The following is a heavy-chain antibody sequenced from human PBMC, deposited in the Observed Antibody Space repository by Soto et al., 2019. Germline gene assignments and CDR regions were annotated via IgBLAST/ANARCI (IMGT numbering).Heavy chain of an antibody. CDR1: GFAVSSNY. D-gene: IGHD1-7*01. V-gene: IGHV3-66*01. Sequence: EVQLVESGGDLVQPGGSLRLSCAASGFAVSSNYMTWVRQAPGKGLEWVSVIHSGGDTHYADSVRGRFTISRDNSKHTLYLQMNSLSAEDTAVYYCARSRTGTTYGGMDVWGQGTTVTVSS. CDR2: IHSGGDT. CDR3: ARSRTGTTYGGMDV. J-gene: IGHJ6*02.